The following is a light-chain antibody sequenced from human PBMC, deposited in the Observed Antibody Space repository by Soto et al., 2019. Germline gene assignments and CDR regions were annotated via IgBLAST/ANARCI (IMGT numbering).Light chain of an antibody. CDR1: QSVSSDY. CDR2: GAS. Sequence: EIVMTQSPATLTVSPGERATLSFRASQSVSSDYLVWYQQKPGQAPRLLIYGASSRATGIPARFSGSGSGTDFTLTISSLEPEDFAVYYCQQRSNWPSFGPGTKVVIK. V-gene: IGKV3D-20*02. CDR3: QQRSNWPS. J-gene: IGKJ3*01.